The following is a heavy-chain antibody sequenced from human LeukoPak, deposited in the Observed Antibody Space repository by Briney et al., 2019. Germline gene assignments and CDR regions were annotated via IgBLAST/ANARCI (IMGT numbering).Heavy chain of an antibody. J-gene: IGHJ4*02. CDR2: ISSSSTI. Sequence: GGSLRLSCAASGFTFSSYSMNWVRQAPGKGLEWVSYISSSSTIYYADSVKGRFTISRDNAKNSLYLQMNSLRDEDTAVYYCARFSATTDYWGQGTLVTVSS. D-gene: IGHD4-11*01. CDR1: GFTFSSYS. CDR3: ARFSATTDY. V-gene: IGHV3-48*02.